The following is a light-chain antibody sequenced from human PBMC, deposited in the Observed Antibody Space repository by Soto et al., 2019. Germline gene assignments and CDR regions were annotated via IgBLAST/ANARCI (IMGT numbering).Light chain of an antibody. CDR1: QSFSSTY. Sequence: IGLSQSPGTLSLSPGETATLSCRASQSFSSTYLAWYQQRPGQAPRLLMYGASSRATCIPDRFSGSASGTDFTLTINSLAPEDFAVYYCQQRSNWPITFGQGTRLEI. CDR3: QQRSNWPIT. V-gene: IGKV3D-20*02. J-gene: IGKJ5*01. CDR2: GAS.